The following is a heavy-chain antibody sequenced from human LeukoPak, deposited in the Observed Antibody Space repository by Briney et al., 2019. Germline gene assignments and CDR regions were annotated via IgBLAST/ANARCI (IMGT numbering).Heavy chain of an antibody. J-gene: IGHJ6*03. CDR1: GGSISSGSYY. V-gene: IGHV4-61*02. Sequence: PSETLSLTCTVSGGSISSGSYYWSWIRQPAGKGLEWIGRIYTSGSTNYNPSLKGRVSMSVDTSKNQFSLKLSSVTAADTAVYYCARELGSGYYYVPIRYYYYMDVWGKGTTVTISS. D-gene: IGHD3-10*01. CDR3: ARELGSGYYYVPIRYYYYMDV. CDR2: IYTSGST.